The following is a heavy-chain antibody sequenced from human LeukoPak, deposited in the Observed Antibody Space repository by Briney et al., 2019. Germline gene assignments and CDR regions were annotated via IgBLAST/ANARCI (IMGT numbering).Heavy chain of an antibody. CDR3: AKDIRQYGSGGYDAFDI. CDR2: ISSSSSTI. Sequence: GGSLRLSCAASGFTFSSYSMNWVRQAPGKGLEWVSYISSSSSTIYYADSVKGRFTISRDNAKNSLYLQMNSLRAEDTALYYCAKDIRQYGSGGYDAFDIWGQGTMVTVSS. V-gene: IGHV3-48*01. CDR1: GFTFSSYS. J-gene: IGHJ3*02. D-gene: IGHD3-10*01.